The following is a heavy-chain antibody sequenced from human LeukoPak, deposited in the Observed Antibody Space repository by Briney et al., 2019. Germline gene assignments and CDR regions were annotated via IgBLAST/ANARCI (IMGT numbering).Heavy chain of an antibody. CDR2: IRYDGSNK. D-gene: IGHD2-2*02. CDR1: GFTFSSYG. Sequence: PGGSLRLSCAASGFTFSSYGMHWVRQAPGKGLEWVAFIRYDGSNKYYADSVKGRFTISRDNSKNTLYLQMNSLRAEDTAVYYCAKPPRQLLYTDYWGQGTLVTVSP. V-gene: IGHV3-30*02. CDR3: AKPPRQLLYTDY. J-gene: IGHJ4*02.